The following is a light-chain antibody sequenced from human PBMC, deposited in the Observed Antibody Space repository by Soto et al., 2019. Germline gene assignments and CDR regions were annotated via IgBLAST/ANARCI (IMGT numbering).Light chain of an antibody. Sequence: QSVLTQPASVSASPGQSITISCSGTSSDVGAYNYVAWYQQFPGKTPKLIIYDVSSRPSGVSSRFSGSKSGNTASLTISGLQAEDEADYYCISYTGSSTSDVFGTGTKVTVL. CDR1: SSDVGAYNY. CDR3: ISYTGSSTSDV. V-gene: IGLV2-14*01. J-gene: IGLJ1*01. CDR2: DVS.